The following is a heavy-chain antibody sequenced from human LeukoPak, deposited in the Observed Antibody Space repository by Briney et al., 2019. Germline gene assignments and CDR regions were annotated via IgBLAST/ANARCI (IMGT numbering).Heavy chain of an antibody. J-gene: IGHJ3*02. D-gene: IGHD3-10*01. CDR3: ASGTTNAYYGYAFDI. V-gene: IGHV5-51*01. CDR2: IYPGDSDT. Sequence: GESLRISCKGSGYSFTNYWIGWVRQLPGKGLEWMGIIYPGDSDTRYTPSFQGQVTISADKSISTAYLQWSSLKASDTAMYYCASGTTNAYYGYAFDIWGQGTMVTVSS. CDR1: GYSFTNYW.